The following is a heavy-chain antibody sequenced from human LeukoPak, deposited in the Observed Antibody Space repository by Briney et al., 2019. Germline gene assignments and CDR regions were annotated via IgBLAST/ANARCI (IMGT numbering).Heavy chain of an antibody. CDR2: IRSKAYGGTT. V-gene: IGHV3-49*04. CDR3: TSQHGY. J-gene: IGHJ4*02. CDR1: GFTFGDYA. Sequence: GGSLRLSCTASGFTFGDYAMSWVRQAPGKGLEWVGFIRSKAYGGTTEYAASVKGRFTISRDDPKSIAYLQMNSLKTEDTAVYYCTSQHGYWGQGTLVTVSS.